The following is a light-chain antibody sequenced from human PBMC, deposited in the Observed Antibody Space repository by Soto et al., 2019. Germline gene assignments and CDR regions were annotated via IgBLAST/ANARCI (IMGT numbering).Light chain of an antibody. CDR1: SSDVGGYHY. V-gene: IGLV2-14*01. CDR2: EVT. Sequence: QSALTQPASVSGSPGQSITISCTGTSSDVGGYHYVSWYQQHPGRAPKLMIYEVTNRPSGVSNRFSGSKSGNTASLTISGLQADDEADYYCSSYTRRNTVVFGGGTKLTVL. CDR3: SSYTRRNTVV. J-gene: IGLJ2*01.